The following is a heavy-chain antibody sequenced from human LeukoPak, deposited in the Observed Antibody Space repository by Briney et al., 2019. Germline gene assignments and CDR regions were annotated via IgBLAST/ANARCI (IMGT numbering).Heavy chain of an antibody. V-gene: IGHV4-39*07. J-gene: IGHJ4*02. Sequence: SETLSLTCTVSGGSISSSSYYWGWIRQPPGKGLEWIGSIYYSGSTYYNPSLKSRVTISVDTSKNQFSLKLSSVTAADTAVYYCARGRYYSSYDYWGQGTLVTVSS. D-gene: IGHD3-10*01. CDR3: ARGRYYSSYDY. CDR1: GGSISSSSYY. CDR2: IYYSGST.